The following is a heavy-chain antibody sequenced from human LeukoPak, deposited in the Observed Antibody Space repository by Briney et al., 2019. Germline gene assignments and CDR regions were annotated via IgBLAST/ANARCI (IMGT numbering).Heavy chain of an antibody. CDR2: IYYSGST. V-gene: IGHV4-39*07. CDR3: ARGRRMYYYDSSGYRDY. J-gene: IGHJ4*02. D-gene: IGHD3-22*01. CDR1: GGSISSSSYY. Sequence: SETLSLTCTVSGGSISSSSYYWGWIRQPPGKGLEWIGSIYYSGSTYYNPSLKSRVTISVDTSKNQFSLKLSSVTAADTAVYYCARGRRMYYYDSSGYRDYWGQGTLVTVSS.